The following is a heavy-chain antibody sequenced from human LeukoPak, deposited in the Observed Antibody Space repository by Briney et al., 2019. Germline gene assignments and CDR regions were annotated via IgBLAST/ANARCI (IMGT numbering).Heavy chain of an antibody. CDR2: ISSSSSYI. CDR3: AREENFWSGPVDY. J-gene: IGHJ4*02. V-gene: IGHV3-21*01. Sequence: PGGSLRLSCAASGFTFSSYSMTWVRQAPGKGLEWVSSISSSSSYIYYADSVKGRFTISRDNAKNSLYLQMNSLRAEDTAVYYCAREENFWSGPVDYWGQGTQVTVSS. D-gene: IGHD3-3*01. CDR1: GFTFSSYS.